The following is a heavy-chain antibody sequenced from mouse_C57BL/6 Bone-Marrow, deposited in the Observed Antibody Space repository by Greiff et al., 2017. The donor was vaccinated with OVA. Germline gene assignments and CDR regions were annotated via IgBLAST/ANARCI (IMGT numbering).Heavy chain of an antibody. CDR2: INPNNGGT. J-gene: IGHJ2*01. D-gene: IGHD2-3*01. V-gene: IGHV1-26*01. Sequence: EVQLQQSGPELVKPGASVKISCKASGYTFTDYYMNWVKQSHGKSLEWIGDINPNNGGTSYNQKFKGKATLTVDKSSSTAYMELRSLTSEDSAVYYCARWDGYYRHFDYWGQGTTLTVSS. CDR3: ARWDGYYRHFDY. CDR1: GYTFTDYY.